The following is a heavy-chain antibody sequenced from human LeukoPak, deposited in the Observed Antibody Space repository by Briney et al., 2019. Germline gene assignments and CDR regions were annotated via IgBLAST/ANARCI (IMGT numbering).Heavy chain of an antibody. CDR1: GGSISSDY. D-gene: IGHD6-6*01. Sequence: SETLSLTCTVSGGSISSDYWSWIRQPLEKGLEWIAHIHNSGTTNYNPSLKSRVTMSVDTSKNQFSLKVNSVTTADTAVYYCARTLDSGSADFWGQGTLVTVSS. J-gene: IGHJ4*02. CDR3: ARTLDSGSADF. V-gene: IGHV4-59*01. CDR2: IHNSGTT.